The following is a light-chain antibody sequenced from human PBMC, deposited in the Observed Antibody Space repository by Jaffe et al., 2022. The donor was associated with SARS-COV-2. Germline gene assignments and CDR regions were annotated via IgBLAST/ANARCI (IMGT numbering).Light chain of an antibody. V-gene: IGKV2D-29*01. CDR3: VQSVQFPLT. CDR2: AVS. Sequence: DVVMTQTPLSLSVTPGQPASISCKSSQSLLFGDGKTYLYWFLQKPGQPPQLLIYAVSNRFSGVPDRLSGSGSGTDFTLKISRVEAEDVGVYYCVQSVQFPLTFGQGTRLEIK. J-gene: IGKJ5*01. CDR1: QSLLFGDGKTY.